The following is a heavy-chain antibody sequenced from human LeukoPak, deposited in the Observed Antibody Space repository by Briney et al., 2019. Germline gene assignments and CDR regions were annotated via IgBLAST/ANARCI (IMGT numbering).Heavy chain of an antibody. CDR3: ARDNIGRYDFWSGYCDY. V-gene: IGHV3-48*01. CDR1: GFNFGRHG. Sequence: GGSLRLSCAASGFNFGRHGLNWVRQSPGTGLEWIAHISTGSTIISYADSVKGRFTISRDDAKNSLDLQMNSLRAEDTAVYYCARDNIGRYDFWSGYCDYWGQGTLVTVSS. D-gene: IGHD3-3*01. CDR2: ISTGSTII. J-gene: IGHJ4*02.